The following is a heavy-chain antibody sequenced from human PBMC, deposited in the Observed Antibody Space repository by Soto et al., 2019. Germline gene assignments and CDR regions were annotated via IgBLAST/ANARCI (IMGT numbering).Heavy chain of an antibody. CDR1: GDSISTSSYS. V-gene: IGHV4-39*02. CDR2: IYYSGAT. CDR3: ARLAYSGYLQT. D-gene: IGHD1-26*01. Sequence: PSETLSLTCDVSGDSISTSSYSWGWIRQPPGKGLEWIASIYYSGATYYNPSLQSRVTISVDTSNNRFSLTLSSLTAADTAVYFCARLAYSGYLQTWGQGSLVTVSS. J-gene: IGHJ1*01.